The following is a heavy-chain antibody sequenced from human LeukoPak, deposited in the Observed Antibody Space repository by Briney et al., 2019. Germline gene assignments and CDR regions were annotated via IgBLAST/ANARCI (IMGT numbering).Heavy chain of an antibody. CDR1: GGSFSGYY. Sequence: SETLSLTCAVYGGSFSGYYWSWIRQPPGKGLEWIGEINHSGSTNYNPFLKSRVTISVDTSKNQFSLKLSSVTAADTAVYYCASATRNYDFWSGYYRGGWFDPWGQGTLVTVSS. D-gene: IGHD3-3*01. V-gene: IGHV4-34*01. CDR2: INHSGST. CDR3: ASATRNYDFWSGYYRGGWFDP. J-gene: IGHJ5*02.